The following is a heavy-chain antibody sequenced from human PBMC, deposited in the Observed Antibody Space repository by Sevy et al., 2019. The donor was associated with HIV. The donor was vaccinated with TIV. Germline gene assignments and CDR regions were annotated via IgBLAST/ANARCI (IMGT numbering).Heavy chain of an antibody. J-gene: IGHJ5*02. CDR3: AREVNDYGDINWFDP. Sequence: SETLSLTCTVSGGSISSYYWSWIRQPAGKGLEWIGRIYTSGSTNYNPSLKSRVTMSVDTSKNQFSLKLSSVTAADTAVYYCAREVNDYGDINWFDPWGQGTLVTVSS. D-gene: IGHD4-17*01. CDR1: GGSISSYY. V-gene: IGHV4-4*07. CDR2: IYTSGST.